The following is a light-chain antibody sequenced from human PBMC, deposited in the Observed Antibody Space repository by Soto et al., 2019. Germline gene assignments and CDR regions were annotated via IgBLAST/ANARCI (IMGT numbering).Light chain of an antibody. J-gene: IGKJ5*01. CDR2: GAS. CDR1: QSVTNNY. V-gene: IGKV3-20*01. CDR3: QQYDSSPIT. Sequence: EIVLAESPGTLSLSPGERATLSCRASQSVTNNYLACFQQKPGQAPRLLIYGASSRATGIPDRFSGSGSGTDFTLTISRLEPEDFAVYYCQQYDSSPITFGQGTRLEIK.